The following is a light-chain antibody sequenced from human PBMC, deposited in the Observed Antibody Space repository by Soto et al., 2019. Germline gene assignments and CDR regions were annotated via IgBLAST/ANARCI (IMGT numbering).Light chain of an antibody. V-gene: IGLV2-14*01. Sequence: QSVLTQPASVSGSPGQSITISCTGVNSDSGGYQYVSWYQQHPGKAPKLLIFDVTNRPSGVSDRFSGSESGTTASLTISGLQADNEADYYCSPFGSTSRLEFFGPGTKVTVL. J-gene: IGLJ1*01. CDR2: DVT. CDR3: SPFGSTSRLEF. CDR1: NSDSGGYQY.